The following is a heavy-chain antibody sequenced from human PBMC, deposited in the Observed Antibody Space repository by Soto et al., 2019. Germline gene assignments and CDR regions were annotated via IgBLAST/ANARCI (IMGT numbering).Heavy chain of an antibody. CDR1: GGSISNYY. Sequence: PSETLSLTCTVSGGSISNYYWSWIRQPPGKGLEWIGYISYTGSTDYSPSLKSRVTISVDSSQNQFSLKLTSVTAADTAVYYCGREGPFSAFLTGLFKPGALDVGGKGTTVTVSS. D-gene: IGHD3-9*01. CDR3: GREGPFSAFLTGLFKPGALDV. V-gene: IGHV4-59*01. J-gene: IGHJ6*04. CDR2: ISYTGST.